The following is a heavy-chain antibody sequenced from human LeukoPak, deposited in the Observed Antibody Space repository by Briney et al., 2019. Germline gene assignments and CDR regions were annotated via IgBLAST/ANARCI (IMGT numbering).Heavy chain of an antibody. CDR2: ISSSGGTI. D-gene: IGHD6-19*01. J-gene: IGHJ3*02. V-gene: IGHV3-11*04. Sequence: PGGSLRLSCAASGFTFSDYYMNWIRQAPGKGLEWISYISSSGGTIYYADSVKGRFTISRDNAKNSLYLQMNSLRAKDTAVYYCAGYSSGWFGAFHIWGQGTMVTVSS. CDR3: AGYSSGWFGAFHI. CDR1: GFTFSDYY.